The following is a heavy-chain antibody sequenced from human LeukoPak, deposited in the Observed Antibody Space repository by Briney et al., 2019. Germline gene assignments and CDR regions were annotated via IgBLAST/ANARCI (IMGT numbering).Heavy chain of an antibody. J-gene: IGHJ4*02. Sequence: GGSLGLSCAASGFTFSSYAMSWVRQAPGKGLEWVSAISGSGGSTYYADSVKGRFTISRDNSKNTLYLQMNSLRAEDTAVYYCAKGPYYDFWSGPLFDYWGQGTLVTVSS. CDR1: GFTFSSYA. V-gene: IGHV3-23*01. CDR3: AKGPYYDFWSGPLFDY. CDR2: ISGSGGST. D-gene: IGHD3-3*01.